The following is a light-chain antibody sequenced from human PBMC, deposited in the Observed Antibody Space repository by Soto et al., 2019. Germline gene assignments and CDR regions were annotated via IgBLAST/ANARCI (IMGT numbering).Light chain of an antibody. CDR3: QSYDSSLGGGV. V-gene: IGLV1-40*01. J-gene: IGLJ3*02. CDR1: SSNIGAGYD. CDR2: GNS. Sequence: QAVVTQPPSVSGAPGQRVTISCTGSSSNIGAGYDVHWYQQLPGTAPKLLIYGNSNRPSGVPDRFSGSKSGTSASLAITGREAEDEADYDCQSYDSSLGGGVFGGGTKLTVL.